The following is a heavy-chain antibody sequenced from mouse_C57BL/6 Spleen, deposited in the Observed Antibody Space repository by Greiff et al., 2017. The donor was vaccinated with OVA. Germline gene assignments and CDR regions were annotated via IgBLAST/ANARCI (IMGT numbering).Heavy chain of an antibody. CDR3: ASHYYGSFFAY. Sequence: VQLQQSGPELVKPGASVKISCKASGYAFSSSWMNWVKQRPGKGLEWIGRIYPGDGDTNYNGKFKGKATLTADKSSSTAYMQLSSLTSEDSAVYFCASHYYGSFFAYWGQGTLVTVSA. CDR2: IYPGDGDT. D-gene: IGHD1-1*01. CDR1: GYAFSSSW. V-gene: IGHV1-82*01. J-gene: IGHJ3*01.